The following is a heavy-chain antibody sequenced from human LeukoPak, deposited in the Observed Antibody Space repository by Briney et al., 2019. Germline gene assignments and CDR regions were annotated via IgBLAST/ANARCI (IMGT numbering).Heavy chain of an antibody. CDR2: INHSGST. V-gene: IGHV4-34*01. J-gene: IGHJ4*02. CDR1: GGSFSGYY. D-gene: IGHD3-3*01. CDR3: ARGYDFWSGYPYYFDY. Sequence: SETLSLTCAVYGGSFSGYYWSWLRQPPGKGLEWIGEINHSGSTNYNPSLKSRVTISVDTSKNQLSLKLRSVTAADTAVYYCARGYDFWSGYPYYFDYWGQGTLVTVSS.